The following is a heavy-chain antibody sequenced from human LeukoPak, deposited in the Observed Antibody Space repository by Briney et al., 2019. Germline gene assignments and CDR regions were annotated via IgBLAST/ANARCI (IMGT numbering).Heavy chain of an antibody. V-gene: IGHV3-48*04. CDR3: ATDSSGYYY. CDR1: GFTFSSYA. CDR2: ISSSSSTI. J-gene: IGHJ4*02. Sequence: GGSLRLSCAASGFTFSSYAMSWVRQAPGKGLEWVSYISSSSSTIYYADSVKGRFTISRDNAKNSLYLQMNSLRAEDTAVYYCATDSSGYYYWGQGTLVTVSS. D-gene: IGHD3-22*01.